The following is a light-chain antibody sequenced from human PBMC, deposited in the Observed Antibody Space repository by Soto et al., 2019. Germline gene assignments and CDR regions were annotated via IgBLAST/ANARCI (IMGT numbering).Light chain of an antibody. CDR3: QQYGSSPPTPET. CDR2: GAS. J-gene: IGKJ1*01. CDR1: QSVSSSY. V-gene: IGKV3-20*01. Sequence: EIVLTQSPGTLSLSPGERATLSCRASQSVSSSYLAWYQQKPGQAPRLLIYGASSRGTGIPDRFSGSGSGTDFPLTISSLEPEDFAVYYCQQYGSSPPTPETFGQGTKVEIK.